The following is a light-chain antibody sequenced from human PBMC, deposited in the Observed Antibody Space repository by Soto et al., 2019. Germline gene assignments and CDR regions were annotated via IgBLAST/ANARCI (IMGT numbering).Light chain of an antibody. J-gene: IGLJ1*01. CDR1: SSDVGATDY. CDR3: ISHAGTSNV. Sequence: QSALTQPPAASGSLGQSVAISCTGTSSDVGATDYVSWYQHHSGKAPKLLLYEVNKRPSGVPDRVSGSKSGNTASLTVSVLQADDEADYYCISHAGTSNVLGTGTKLTVL. CDR2: EVN. V-gene: IGLV2-8*01.